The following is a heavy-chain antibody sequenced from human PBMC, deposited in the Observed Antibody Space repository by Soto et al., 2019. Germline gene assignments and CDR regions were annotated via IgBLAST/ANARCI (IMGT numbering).Heavy chain of an antibody. J-gene: IGHJ4*02. CDR1: GFTFTDHY. CDR3: ARLMGTSFDL. D-gene: IGHD2-8*01. CDR2: ARNKVNGYII. Sequence: EVQLAESGGGLVQLGGSLRLSCAASGFTFTDHYMDWVRQAPGEGLEWVGRARNKVNGYIIDYAASVQGRFIISRDDSKKSLYLQMNSLKTEDTAVYFCARLMGTSFDLWGQGTLVTVSS. V-gene: IGHV3-72*01.